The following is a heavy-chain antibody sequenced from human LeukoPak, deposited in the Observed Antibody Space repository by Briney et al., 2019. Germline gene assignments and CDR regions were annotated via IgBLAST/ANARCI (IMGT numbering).Heavy chain of an antibody. Sequence: SETLSLTCAVSGGTFSGYYWSWIRQPPGKGLEWIGEINHSGSTIYNPSLMSRVSISVDTSKDQFSLKLSSVTAADMAVYYCARGRGGLLWFGELLSQSKRWFDRWGQGTLVTVSA. D-gene: IGHD3-10*01. CDR3: ARGRGGLLWFGELLSQSKRWFDR. CDR2: INHSGST. J-gene: IGHJ5*02. CDR1: GGTFSGYY. V-gene: IGHV4-34*01.